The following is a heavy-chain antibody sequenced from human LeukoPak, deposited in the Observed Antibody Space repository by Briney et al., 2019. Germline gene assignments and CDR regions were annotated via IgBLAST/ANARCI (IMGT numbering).Heavy chain of an antibody. CDR3: ARDYVAYGSGSYMG. CDR2: ISYDGSNK. Sequence: GGSLRLSCAASGFTFSSYAMHWVRQAPGKGLEWVAVISYDGSNKYYADSVKGRFTISRDNSKNTLYLQMNSLRAEDTAIYYCARDYVAYGSGSYMGWGQGTLVTVSS. J-gene: IGHJ4*02. V-gene: IGHV3-30-3*01. D-gene: IGHD3-10*01. CDR1: GFTFSSYA.